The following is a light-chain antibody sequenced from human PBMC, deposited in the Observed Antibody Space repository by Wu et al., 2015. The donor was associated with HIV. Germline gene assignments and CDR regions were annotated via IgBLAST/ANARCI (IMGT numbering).Light chain of an antibody. CDR2: GAF. CDR1: QSISSN. Sequence: EIVMTQSPVTLSVSPGERVILSCRASQSISSNLAWYQQKPGQAPRLLIYGAFARATGIPVRFSGSGSGTEFTFTISSLQSEDFAVYYCQQYNDWPRLTFGGGTKVEIK. J-gene: IGKJ4*01. CDR3: QQYNDWPRLT. V-gene: IGKV3-15*01.